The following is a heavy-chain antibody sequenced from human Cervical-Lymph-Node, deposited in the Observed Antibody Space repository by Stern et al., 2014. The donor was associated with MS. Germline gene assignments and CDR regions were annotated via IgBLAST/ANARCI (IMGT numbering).Heavy chain of an antibody. J-gene: IGHJ1*01. CDR3: VRSYSAEYFED. CDR1: GGSITSHGYY. CDR2: IYYGGVS. Sequence: VQLVESGPGLVKPSQTLSLTCTVSGGSITSHGYYWSWIRQLPGNGLEWIGYIYYGGVSYYNPSLKSRVSISIEASENQFSLRLISLTAADTAVYYCVRSYSAEYFEDWGQGTLVTVSS. D-gene: IGHD2-21*01. V-gene: IGHV4-31*03.